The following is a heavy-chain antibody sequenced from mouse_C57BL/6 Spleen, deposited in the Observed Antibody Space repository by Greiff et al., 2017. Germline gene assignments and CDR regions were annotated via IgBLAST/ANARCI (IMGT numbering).Heavy chain of an antibody. CDR2: IDPSDSET. Sequence: QVQLQQPGAELVRPGSSVKLSCKASGYTFTSYWMHWVKQRPIQGLEWIGNIDPSDSETHYNQKFKDKATLTVDKSSSTAYMQLSSLTSEDSAVYCCAREGGGYAMDYWGQGTSVTVSS. CDR3: AREGGGYAMDY. J-gene: IGHJ4*01. CDR1: GYTFTSYW. V-gene: IGHV1-52*01.